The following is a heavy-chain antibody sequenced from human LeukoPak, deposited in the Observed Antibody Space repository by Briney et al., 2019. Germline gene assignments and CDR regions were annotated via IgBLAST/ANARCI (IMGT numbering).Heavy chain of an antibody. D-gene: IGHD5-12*01. J-gene: IGHJ4*02. Sequence: PGGSLRLSRAASGFTFNTYWMSWVRQAPGKGLEWVANIKEDGSEKYYVDFVKGRFTISRDNAKNSLYLQMNSLRVEDTAVYYCARLPLTARLHFEYWGQGTLVTVSS. CDR3: ARLPLTARLHFEY. CDR2: IKEDGSEK. V-gene: IGHV3-7*05. CDR1: GFTFNTYW.